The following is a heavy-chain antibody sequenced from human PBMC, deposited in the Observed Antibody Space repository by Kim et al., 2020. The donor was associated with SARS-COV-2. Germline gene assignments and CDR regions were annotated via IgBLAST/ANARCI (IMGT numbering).Heavy chain of an antibody. CDR3: ASWPLLGYSYGYFDY. CDR2: IYYSGST. V-gene: IGHV4-59*13. Sequence: SETLSLTCTVSGGSISSYYWSWIRQPPGKGLEWIGYIYYSGSTNYNPSLKSRVTISVDTSKNQFSLKLSSVTAADTAVYYCASWPLLGYSYGYFDYWGQGTLVTVSS. D-gene: IGHD5-18*01. CDR1: GGSISSYY. J-gene: IGHJ4*02.